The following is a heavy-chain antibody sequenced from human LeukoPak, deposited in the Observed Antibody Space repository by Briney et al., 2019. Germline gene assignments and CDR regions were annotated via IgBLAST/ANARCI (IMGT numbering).Heavy chain of an antibody. J-gene: IGHJ4*02. Sequence: GGSLRLSCAASGFTFSGYGMHWVRLAPGKGLEWVAVISYDGSHKYYADSVQGRFTISRDNPRNTVYLQMNTLRAEDTAVYYCAKGTQVYWYTSGSVNDYWGRGTLVTVSS. CDR2: ISYDGSHK. V-gene: IGHV3-30*18. D-gene: IGHD3-10*01. CDR1: GFTFSGYG. CDR3: AKGTQVYWYTSGSVNDY.